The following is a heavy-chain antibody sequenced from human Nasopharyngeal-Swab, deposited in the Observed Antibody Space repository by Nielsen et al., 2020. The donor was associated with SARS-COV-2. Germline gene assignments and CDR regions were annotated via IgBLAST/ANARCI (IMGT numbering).Heavy chain of an antibody. V-gene: IGHV3-30*02. CDR1: GFTFSSYG. CDR2: IWYDGSNK. CDR3: AKDGPLYGDYYYYYYMDV. J-gene: IGHJ6*03. D-gene: IGHD4-17*01. Sequence: GGSLRLSCAASGFTFSSYGMHWVRQAPGKGLEWVAVIWYDGSNKYYADSVKGRFTISRDNSKNTLYLQMNRLRAEDTAVYYCAKDGPLYGDYYYYYYMDVWGKGTTVTVSS.